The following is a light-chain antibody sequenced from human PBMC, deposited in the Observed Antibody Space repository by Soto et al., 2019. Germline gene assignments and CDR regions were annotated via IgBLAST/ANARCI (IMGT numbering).Light chain of an antibody. CDR3: QQYGSSRVYT. CDR1: QSVSSSY. Sequence: EIVLTQSPGTLSLSPGERATISCRASQSVSSSYLAWYQQKPGQAPRLLIYGASSRATGIPDRFSGSGSGTDFTLTISRLEPEDFAVYYCQQYGSSRVYTFGQGTKLEIK. CDR2: GAS. J-gene: IGKJ2*01. V-gene: IGKV3-20*01.